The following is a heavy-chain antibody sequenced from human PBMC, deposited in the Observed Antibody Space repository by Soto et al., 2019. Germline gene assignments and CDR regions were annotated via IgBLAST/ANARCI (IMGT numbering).Heavy chain of an antibody. CDR2: INHSGST. Sequence: SETLSLTCAVYGGSFSGYYWSWIRQPPGKGLEWIGEINHSGSTNYNPSLKSRVTISVDTSKNQFSLKLSSVTAADTAVYYCARALPHYYYGSGSYYGGFDYWGQGTLVTVSS. V-gene: IGHV4-34*01. D-gene: IGHD3-10*01. J-gene: IGHJ4*02. CDR3: ARALPHYYYGSGSYYGGFDY. CDR1: GGSFSGYY.